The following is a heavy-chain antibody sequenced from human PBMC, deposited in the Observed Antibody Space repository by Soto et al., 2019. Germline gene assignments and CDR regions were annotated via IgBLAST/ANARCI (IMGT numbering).Heavy chain of an antibody. V-gene: IGHV3-15*07. J-gene: IGHJ5*02. D-gene: IGHD3-9*01. CDR3: SIDRLRYFERFDP. CDR1: GFTFSNAW. CDR2: IKSKTDGGTI. Sequence: EVQLVESGGGLVKPGGSLRLSCAASGFTFSNAWMNWVRQAPGKGLEWVGRIKSKTDGGTIDYAAPVKGRFTISRDDSKNTLYLQMNILKTEDTAVYYCSIDRLRYFERFDPWGQGTLVTVSS.